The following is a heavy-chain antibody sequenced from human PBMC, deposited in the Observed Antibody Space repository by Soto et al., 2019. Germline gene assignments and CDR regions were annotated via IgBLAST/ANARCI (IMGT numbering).Heavy chain of an antibody. V-gene: IGHV1-69*13. CDR1: GGTFSSYT. CDR3: ASTPADHGYNPSFLFDY. Sequence: SVKVSCKASGGTFSSYTITWVRQAPGQGLEWMGGVIPIFGTANYAQKFQDRVTITADESTSTAYMELGSLRSEDTAVYYCASTPADHGYNPSFLFDYWGQGTLVTVSS. J-gene: IGHJ4*02. CDR2: VIPIFGTA. D-gene: IGHD5-12*01.